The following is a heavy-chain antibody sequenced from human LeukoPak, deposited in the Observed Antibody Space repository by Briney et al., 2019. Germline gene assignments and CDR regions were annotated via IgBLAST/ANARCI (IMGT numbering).Heavy chain of an antibody. CDR1: GGTFSSYD. V-gene: IGHV1-69*13. Sequence: SVKVSCKASGGTFSSYDISWVRQAPGQGLEWVGGNIPISGTANYAQKFQGRVTITADESTSTAYMELSSLRSEDTAVYYCARGYSSSWPFGWFDPWGQGTLVTVSS. D-gene: IGHD6-13*01. CDR2: NIPISGTA. CDR3: ARGYSSSWPFGWFDP. J-gene: IGHJ5*02.